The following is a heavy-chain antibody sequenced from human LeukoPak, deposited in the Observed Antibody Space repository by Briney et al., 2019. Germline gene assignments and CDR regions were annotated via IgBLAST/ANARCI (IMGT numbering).Heavy chain of an antibody. Sequence: GGSLRLSCAASGFTFSSHWMGWVRQAPGKGGVWVSRINNDGSSTTYRDSVKGGFTISRDNPKNTLYLQMHSLRAEHTPVYYCARDGKNYYGMDVWGQGTTVTVSS. CDR2: INNDGSST. D-gene: IGHD1-1*01. V-gene: IGHV3-74*03. CDR3: ARDGKNYYGMDV. J-gene: IGHJ6*02. CDR1: GFTFSSHW.